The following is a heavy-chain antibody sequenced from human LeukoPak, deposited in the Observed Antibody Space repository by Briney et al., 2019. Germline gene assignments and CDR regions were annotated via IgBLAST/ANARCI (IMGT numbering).Heavy chain of an antibody. V-gene: IGHV3-23*01. CDR1: GFTFSTFA. CDR3: ARADYDYVWGSYRQYYFDY. J-gene: IGHJ4*02. D-gene: IGHD3-16*02. Sequence: GGSLRLSCAASGFTFSTFAMIWVRQPPGKGLEWVSSIFPSGGEIHYADSVRGRFTISRDNSKSTLYLQMNSLRAEDTAVYYCARADYDYVWGSYRQYYFDYWGQGTLVTVSS. CDR2: IFPSGGEI.